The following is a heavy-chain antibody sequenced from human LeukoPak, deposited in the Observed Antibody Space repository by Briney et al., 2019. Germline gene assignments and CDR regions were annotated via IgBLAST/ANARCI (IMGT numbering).Heavy chain of an antibody. CDR3: VRFDY. V-gene: IGHV4-38-2*01. Sequence: PSETLSLTCAVFAYSISSGYYWGWIRQPPGKGLEWIGSIYHSGSTSYNPSFKSRVTISVDTSKNQFSLQLSSVTAADTAVYYCVRFDYWGQGTLVTVSS. J-gene: IGHJ4*02. CDR1: AYSISSGYY. CDR2: IYHSGST.